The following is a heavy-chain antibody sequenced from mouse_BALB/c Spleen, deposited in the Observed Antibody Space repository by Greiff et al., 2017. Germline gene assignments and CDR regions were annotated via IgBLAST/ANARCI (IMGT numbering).Heavy chain of an antibody. CDR3: ARRGDYDGSWSAY. CDR1: GFTFTDYY. CDR2: IRNKANGYTT. V-gene: IGHV7-3*02. J-gene: IGHJ3*01. Sequence: EVMLVESGGGLVQPGGSLRLSCATSGFTFTDYYMSWVRQPPGKALEWLGFIRNKANGYTTEYSASVKGRFTISRDNSQSILYLQMNTLRAEDSATYYCARRGDYDGSWSAYWGQGTLVTVSA. D-gene: IGHD2-4*01.